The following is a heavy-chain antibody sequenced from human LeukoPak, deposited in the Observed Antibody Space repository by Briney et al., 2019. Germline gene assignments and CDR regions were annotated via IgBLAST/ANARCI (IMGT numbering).Heavy chain of an antibody. V-gene: IGHV3-74*01. CDR3: ATGRVINAHEI. CDR2: INSDGSST. J-gene: IGHJ3*02. Sequence: GGSLRLSCAASGFAFSSCWMHWVRQAPGKGLVWVSRINSDGSSTIYADSVKGRFTISRDNAKNTMYLQMNSLRAEDTAVYYCATGRVINAHEIWGQGTMVTVSS. CDR1: GFAFSSCW. D-gene: IGHD5-24*01.